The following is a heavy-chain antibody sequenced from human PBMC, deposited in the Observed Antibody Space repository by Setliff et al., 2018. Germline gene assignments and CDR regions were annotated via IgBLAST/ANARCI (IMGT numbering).Heavy chain of an antibody. Sequence: SETLSLTCTVSGSSISSGGYYWSWIRQPPGTGLEWIGYIYYSGSTNYNPSLKRRVTISVETSKNQFSLKLSSVTAADTAVYYCARVAQYSSSSFYYYYYGMDVWGQGTTVTVSS. CDR3: ARVAQYSSSSFYYYYYGMDV. V-gene: IGHV4-61*08. CDR2: IYYSGST. J-gene: IGHJ6*02. D-gene: IGHD6-6*01. CDR1: GSSISSGGYY.